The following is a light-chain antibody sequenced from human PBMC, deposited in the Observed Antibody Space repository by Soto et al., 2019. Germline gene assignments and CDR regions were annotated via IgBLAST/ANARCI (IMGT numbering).Light chain of an antibody. Sequence: EIVMTQSPGTLSLSPGERATLSCRASQSVSSSYLAWYQQKPGQAPRLLIYDASNRATGIPARFSGSGSGTDFTLTISSLEPEDSAVYYCQQRHMWPITFGQGTRLEIK. J-gene: IGKJ5*01. CDR3: QQRHMWPIT. CDR2: DAS. CDR1: QSVSSSY. V-gene: IGKV3D-20*02.